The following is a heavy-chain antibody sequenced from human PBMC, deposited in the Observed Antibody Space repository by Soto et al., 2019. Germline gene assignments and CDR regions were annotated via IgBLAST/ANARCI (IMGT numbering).Heavy chain of an antibody. J-gene: IGHJ6*02. D-gene: IGHD5-18*01. V-gene: IGHV3-11*06. Sequence: QVQLVESGGGLVKPGGSLRLSCAASGFTFSDYYMSWIRQAPGKGLEWVSYISSSSSYTNYADSVKGRFTISRDNAKNSLYLQMNSLRAEDTAVYYCAREMDTAMVLPDRWQTLPDYYGMDVWGQGTTVTVSS. CDR2: ISSSSSYT. CDR1: GFTFSDYY. CDR3: AREMDTAMVLPDRWQTLPDYYGMDV.